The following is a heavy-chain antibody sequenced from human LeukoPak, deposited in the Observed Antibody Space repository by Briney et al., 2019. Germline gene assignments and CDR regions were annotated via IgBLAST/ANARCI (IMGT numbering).Heavy chain of an antibody. D-gene: IGHD2-2*01. J-gene: IGHJ4*02. CDR2: ISSSGSTI. Sequence: GGSLRLSCAASGFTFSSYSMNWVRQAPGKRLEWVSYISSSGSTIYYADSVKGRFTISRDNAKNSLYPQMNSLRAEDTAVYYCASSPSQLLPRIDYWGQGTLVTVSS. CDR1: GFTFSSYS. V-gene: IGHV3-48*04. CDR3: ASSPSQLLPRIDY.